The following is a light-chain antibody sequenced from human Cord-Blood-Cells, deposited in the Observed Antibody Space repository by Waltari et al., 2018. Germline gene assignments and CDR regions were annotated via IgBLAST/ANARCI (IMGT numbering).Light chain of an antibody. J-gene: IGLJ1*01. CDR2: EVS. CDR3: SSYTSSSTYV. V-gene: IGLV2-14*01. Sequence: QSALTQPASVSGSPGQSITISCTGTSSDVGGYNYVSWYQQHPGKAPKLRIYEVSNRPSGVSNCFAGSKSGNTASLTISGLQAEDEADYYCSSYTSSSTYVFGTGTKVTVL. CDR1: SSDVGGYNY.